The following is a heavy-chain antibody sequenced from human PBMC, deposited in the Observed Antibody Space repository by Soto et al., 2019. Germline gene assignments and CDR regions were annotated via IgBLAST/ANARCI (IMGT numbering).Heavy chain of an antibody. D-gene: IGHD3-22*01. CDR1: GFTFNRYS. V-gene: IGHV3-21*01. J-gene: IGHJ4*02. CDR3: AREADFASSGYVLDY. CDR2: VTSSSSSM. Sequence: GWSLRLSCAASGFTFNRYSMNWVRQAPGKGLEWVSSVTSSSSSMLYADSVKGRFTISRDDAKDSLFLQMNSLRADDTAVYYCAREADFASSGYVLDYWGQGTLVTVSS.